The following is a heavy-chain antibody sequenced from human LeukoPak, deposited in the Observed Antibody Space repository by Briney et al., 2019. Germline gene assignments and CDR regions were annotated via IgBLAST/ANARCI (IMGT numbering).Heavy chain of an antibody. CDR1: GYTFTSYG. Sequence: GASVKVSCKASGYTFTSYGISWVRQAPGQGLEWVGWISTYNGYANYAQKLQGRVTMTTETSTSTAHMELRSLRSDDTAVYYCARNSSDWYGYMDVWGKGTTVTVSS. V-gene: IGHV1-18*01. D-gene: IGHD6-19*01. J-gene: IGHJ6*04. CDR3: ARNSSDWYGYMDV. CDR2: ISTYNGYA.